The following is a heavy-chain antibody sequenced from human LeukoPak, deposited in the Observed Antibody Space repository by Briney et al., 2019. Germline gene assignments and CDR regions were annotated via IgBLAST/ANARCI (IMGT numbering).Heavy chain of an antibody. D-gene: IGHD4-17*01. J-gene: IGHJ4*02. CDR2: IWSDTTNK. Sequence: GGSLRLSCAASGFAFSSYAMHWVRQAPGKGLEWVAVIWSDTTNKYYADSVKGRFTISRDNSKNTLYLQMSSLRAEDTAMYYCARDRLTTVTTFHFDYWGQGTLVTVSS. CDR1: GFAFSSYA. V-gene: IGHV3-33*01. CDR3: ARDRLTTVTTFHFDY.